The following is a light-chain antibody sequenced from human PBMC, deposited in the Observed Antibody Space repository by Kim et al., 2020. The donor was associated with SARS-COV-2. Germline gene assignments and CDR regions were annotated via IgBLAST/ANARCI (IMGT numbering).Light chain of an antibody. CDR3: SSYTSRSTLV. CDR2: DVS. Sequence: GQSITISCTGTSSDVGGYNYVSWYQQHPGKAPQLMIYDVSKRPSGVSHRFSGSKSGNTASLTISGLQAEDEADYYCSSYTSRSTLVFGGGTQLTVL. V-gene: IGLV2-14*04. J-gene: IGLJ2*01. CDR1: SSDVGGYNY.